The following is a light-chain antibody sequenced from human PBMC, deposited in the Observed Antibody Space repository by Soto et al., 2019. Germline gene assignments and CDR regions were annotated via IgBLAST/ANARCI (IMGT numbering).Light chain of an antibody. Sequence: QSVLTHPPSASGTPGLRVTFSCSGSSSNIGSNPVSWYQLLPGTAPKLLIYDNERPSGVPDRFSGSKSGTSASLAISGLQSEDEADYYCAAWDASLNGVVFGGATKLTVL. J-gene: IGLJ2*01. CDR2: DN. CDR1: SSNIGSNP. CDR3: AAWDASLNGVV. V-gene: IGLV1-44*01.